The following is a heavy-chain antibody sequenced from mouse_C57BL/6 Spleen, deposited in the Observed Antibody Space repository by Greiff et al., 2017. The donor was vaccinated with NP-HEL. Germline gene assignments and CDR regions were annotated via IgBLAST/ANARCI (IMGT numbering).Heavy chain of an antibody. D-gene: IGHD2-5*01. V-gene: IGHV1-64*01. J-gene: IGHJ3*01. CDR1: GYTFTSYW. CDR2: IHPNSGST. CDR3: ARYYSNSWFAY. Sequence: QVQLKQPGAELVKPGASVKLSCKASGYTFTSYWMHWVKQRPGQGLEWIGMIHPNSGSTNYNEKFKSKATLTVDKSSSTAYMQLSSLTSEDSAVYYCARYYSNSWFAYWGQGTLVTVSA.